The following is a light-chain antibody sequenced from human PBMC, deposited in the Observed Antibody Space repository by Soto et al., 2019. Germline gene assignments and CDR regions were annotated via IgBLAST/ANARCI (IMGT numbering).Light chain of an antibody. V-gene: IGKV3-20*01. J-gene: IGKJ3*01. CDR2: GAS. CDR3: QQYGSSLFT. Sequence: DIVLTQSPGTLSLSPGERATLSCRASQSVSSSYLAWYQQKPGQAPRLLIYGASSRATGIADRFSGSGSGTDFTLTISTLEPEDFAVYYCQQYGSSLFTFGPGTKVDIK. CDR1: QSVSSSY.